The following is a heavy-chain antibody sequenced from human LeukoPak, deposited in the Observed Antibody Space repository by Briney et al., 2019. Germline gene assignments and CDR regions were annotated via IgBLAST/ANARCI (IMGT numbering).Heavy chain of an antibody. V-gene: IGHV1-18*01. CDR2: ISAYNGNT. CDR1: GYTFTSYG. CDR3: ARTKCGGDCYLLYYYGMDV. Sequence: ASVKVSCKASGYTFTSYGISWVRQAPGQGLEWMGWISAYNGNTNYAQKLQGRVTMTTDTSTSTAYMELRSLRSDDTAVYYCARTKCGGDCYLLYYYGMDVWGQGTTVTVSS. J-gene: IGHJ6*02. D-gene: IGHD2-21*02.